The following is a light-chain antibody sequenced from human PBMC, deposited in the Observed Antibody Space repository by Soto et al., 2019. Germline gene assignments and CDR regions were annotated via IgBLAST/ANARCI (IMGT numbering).Light chain of an antibody. CDR2: EVS. CDR1: SSDIGTYNY. CDR3: TSYTSDSTPYV. V-gene: IGLV2-14*01. J-gene: IGLJ1*01. Sequence: QSVLTQPASVSGSPGQSITISCIGTSSDIGTYNYVSWYQHHPGKAPKLMIYEVSNRPSGVSNRFSGSKSGNTASLTISGLQAEDEAEYYCTSYTSDSTPYVFGTGTKVTVL.